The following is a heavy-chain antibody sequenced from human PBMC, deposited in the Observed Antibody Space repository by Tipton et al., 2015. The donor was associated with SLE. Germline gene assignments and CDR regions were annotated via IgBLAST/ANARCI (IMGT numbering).Heavy chain of an antibody. D-gene: IGHD2-8*02. Sequence: LRLSCAVSGYSISSGYYWGWIRQPPGKGLEWIGEINHSGSTNYNPSLKSRVTISVDTSKNQFSLKLNSVTAADTAVYYCARGPVTGNDAFDIWGQGTMVTVSS. CDR2: INHSGST. CDR1: GYSISSGYY. V-gene: IGHV4-38-2*01. J-gene: IGHJ3*02. CDR3: ARGPVTGNDAFDI.